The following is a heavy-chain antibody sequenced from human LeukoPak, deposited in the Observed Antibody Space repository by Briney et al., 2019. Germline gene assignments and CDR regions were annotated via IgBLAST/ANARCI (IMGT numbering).Heavy chain of an antibody. CDR1: GFAFSRYW. CDR3: ARYYYDSRGENDAFDL. J-gene: IGHJ3*01. D-gene: IGHD3-22*01. CDR2: IKEDGSEK. V-gene: IGHV3-7*01. Sequence: GGSLRLSCAASGFAFSRYWTSWVRQAPGKRLEWVANIKEDGSEKYYVDTVKGRFTISRDNAKNSLYLQVNSLRAEDTAVYYCARYYYDSRGENDAFDLWGQGTMVTVSS.